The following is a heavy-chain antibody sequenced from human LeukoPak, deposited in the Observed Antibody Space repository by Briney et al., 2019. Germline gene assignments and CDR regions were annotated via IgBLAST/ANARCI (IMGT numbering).Heavy chain of an antibody. CDR3: VRLQAVTGNFVS. V-gene: IGHV4-39*07. J-gene: IGHJ4*02. CDR1: GGSISSNNYY. CDR2: INYSGDT. D-gene: IGHD1-20*01. Sequence: SETLSLTCTVSGGSISSNNYYWGWIRQPPGKGLEWIETINYSGDTYYNPSLKSRVTISVDSSKSQFSLKLSSVTAADTAVYYCVRLQAVTGNFVSWGQGALVTVSS.